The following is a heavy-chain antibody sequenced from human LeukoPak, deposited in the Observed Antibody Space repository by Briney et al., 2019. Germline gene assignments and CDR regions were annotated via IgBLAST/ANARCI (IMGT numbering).Heavy chain of an antibody. CDR1: GYTFTSYG. CDR3: ARRVAAAGKGGIDY. CDR2: ISAYNGNT. Sequence: GASVKVSCKASGYTFTSYGISWVRQAPGQGLEWMGWISAYNGNTNYAQKLQDRVTMTTDTSTSTAYMELRGLRSDDTAVYYCARRVAAAGKGGIDYWGQGTLVTVSS. D-gene: IGHD6-13*01. V-gene: IGHV1-18*01. J-gene: IGHJ4*02.